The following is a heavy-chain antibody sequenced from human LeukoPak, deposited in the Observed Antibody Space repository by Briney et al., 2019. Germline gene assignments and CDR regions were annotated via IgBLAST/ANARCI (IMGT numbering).Heavy chain of an antibody. V-gene: IGHV3-23*01. J-gene: IGHJ4*02. CDR1: GFTFSNSG. Sequence: PGGSLRLSCAASGFTFSNSGMNWVRQAPGKGLEWVSTISVSGDSTYYADSVKGRFTSSRDNSKNTLYLQMNSLRAEDTAVYYCAKGAYYADWGQGTLVTVSS. CDR3: AKGAYYAD. CDR2: ISVSGDST. D-gene: IGHD3-3*01.